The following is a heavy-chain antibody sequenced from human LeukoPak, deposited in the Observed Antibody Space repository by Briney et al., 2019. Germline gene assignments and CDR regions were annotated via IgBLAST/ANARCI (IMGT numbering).Heavy chain of an antibody. J-gene: IGHJ5*02. Sequence: PTGGSLRLSCAASGLTLSSYSMHWVRQVPGKGLEWVAVTSYDGSNKYYADSVKGRFTVSRDNSKNTLYLQMDSLRAEDTAVYYCARDRVVAGTRNWFDPWGQGTLVTVSS. CDR1: GLTLSSYS. D-gene: IGHD6-19*01. CDR3: ARDRVVAGTRNWFDP. V-gene: IGHV3-30*04. CDR2: TSYDGSNK.